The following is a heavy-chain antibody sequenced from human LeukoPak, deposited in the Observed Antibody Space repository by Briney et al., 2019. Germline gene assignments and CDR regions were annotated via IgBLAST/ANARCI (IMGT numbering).Heavy chain of an antibody. CDR1: GYTFTSYD. Sequence: ASXKVSCKASGYTFTSYDINWVRQATGQGLEWMGWMNPNSGNTGYAQKFQGRVTMTRNTSISTAYMELSSLRSEDTAVYYCARGYYYDSSGSFPSGFDYWGQGTLVTVSS. D-gene: IGHD3-22*01. CDR3: ARGYYYDSSGSFPSGFDY. J-gene: IGHJ4*02. CDR2: MNPNSGNT. V-gene: IGHV1-8*01.